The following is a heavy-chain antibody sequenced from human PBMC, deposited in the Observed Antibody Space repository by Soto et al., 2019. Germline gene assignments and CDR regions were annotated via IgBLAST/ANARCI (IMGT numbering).Heavy chain of an antibody. CDR1: GYTFTSYG. D-gene: IGHD3-16*01. CDR3: AENNNGIRITFGGVIDHDAFDI. V-gene: IGHV1-18*01. Sequence: ASVKVSCKASGYTFTSYGISWVRQAPGQGLEWMGWISAYNGNTNYAQKLQGRVTMTTDTSTSTAYIDLRSLRSDDTAVYYCAENNNGIRITFGGVIDHDAFDIWGQGTMVTVSS. J-gene: IGHJ3*02. CDR2: ISAYNGNT.